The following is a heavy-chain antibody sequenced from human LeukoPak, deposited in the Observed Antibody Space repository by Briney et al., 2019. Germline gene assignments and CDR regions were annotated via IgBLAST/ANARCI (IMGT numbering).Heavy chain of an antibody. CDR3: AGKYYDFWSGSNY. Sequence: SETLSLTCAVYGGSFSGYYWSWIRQPPGKGLEWIGEINHSGSTNYNPSLKSRVTISVDTSKNQFSLKLSSVTAADTAVYYCAGKYYDFWSGSNYWGQGTLVTVSS. J-gene: IGHJ4*02. D-gene: IGHD3-3*01. CDR1: GGSFSGYY. CDR2: INHSGST. V-gene: IGHV4-34*01.